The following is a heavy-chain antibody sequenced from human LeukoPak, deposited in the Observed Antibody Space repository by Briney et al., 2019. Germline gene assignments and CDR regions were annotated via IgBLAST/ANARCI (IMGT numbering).Heavy chain of an antibody. D-gene: IGHD3-16*02. Sequence: GGSLRLSCAASGFTFSRLAMTWVRQAPGKGLEWVSTISASGPYYADAVRGRFTISRDNSRNTLSLQMDSLRAEDTAVYYCAKDHESDRYPCLDHWGLGTLVTVSS. CDR2: ISASGP. CDR3: AKDHESDRYPCLDH. V-gene: IGHV3-23*01. CDR1: GFTFSRLA. J-gene: IGHJ4*02.